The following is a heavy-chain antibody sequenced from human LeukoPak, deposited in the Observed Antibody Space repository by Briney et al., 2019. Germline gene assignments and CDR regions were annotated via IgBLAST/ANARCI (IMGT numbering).Heavy chain of an antibody. CDR2: LYGGGDVT. J-gene: IGHJ4*02. Sequence: GVSLRLSCAASGFTFSNFAMTWVRQASGKGLEWVSGLYGGGDVTYYADSVKGRFTISRDDAKNTLYLQMNSLRAEDTAVYYCAKARGPAATHPEYWGQGTLVTVSS. CDR1: GFTFSNFA. CDR3: AKARGPAATHPEY. D-gene: IGHD6-25*01. V-gene: IGHV3-23*01.